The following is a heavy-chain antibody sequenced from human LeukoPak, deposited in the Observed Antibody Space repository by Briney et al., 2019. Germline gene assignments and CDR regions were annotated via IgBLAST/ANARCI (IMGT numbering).Heavy chain of an antibody. J-gene: IGHJ6*03. CDR3: ARGWDIVLVVYAYMDV. Sequence: GGSLRLSCAASGFTFSTHAMTWVRQAPGKGLEWVSSIATGFDTYSADSVKGRFTISRDNSKNALYLQMNSLRAEDTAVYYCARGWDIVLVVYAYMDVWGKGTTVTVSS. CDR2: IATGFDT. D-gene: IGHD2-8*02. CDR1: GFTFSTHA. V-gene: IGHV3-23*01.